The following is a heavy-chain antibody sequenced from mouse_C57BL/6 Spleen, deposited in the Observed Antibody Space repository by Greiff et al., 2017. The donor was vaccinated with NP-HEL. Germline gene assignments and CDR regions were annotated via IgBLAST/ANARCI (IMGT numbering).Heavy chain of an antibody. Sequence: VQLQQPGAELVMPGASVKLSCKASGYTFTSYWMHWVKQRPGQGLEWIGEIDPSDSYTNYNQKFKGKSTLPVDKSSSTAYMQLSSLTSEDSAVYYCARRDYYGRGGYFDVWGTGTTVTVSS. D-gene: IGHD1-1*01. J-gene: IGHJ1*03. CDR3: ARRDYYGRGGYFDV. V-gene: IGHV1-69*01. CDR2: IDPSDSYT. CDR1: GYTFTSYW.